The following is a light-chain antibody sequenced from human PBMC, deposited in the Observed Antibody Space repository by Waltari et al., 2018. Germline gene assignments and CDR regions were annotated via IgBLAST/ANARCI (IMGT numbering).Light chain of an antibody. V-gene: IGLV1-47*01. CDR3: AAWDDSLSGRV. CDR2: RNN. J-gene: IGLJ3*02. Sequence: QSVLTQPPSASGTPAQRVTISCSGSRSNIGSNVYWYQQLPGTAPKLLIYRNNQRPSGVPDRFSGSKSGTSASLAISGLRSEDEADYYCAAWDDSLSGRVFGGGTKVTVL. CDR1: RSNIGSN.